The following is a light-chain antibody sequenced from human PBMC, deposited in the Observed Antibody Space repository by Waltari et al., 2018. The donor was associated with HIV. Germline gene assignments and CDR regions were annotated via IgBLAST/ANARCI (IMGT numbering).Light chain of an antibody. Sequence: SYELTQPLSVSVALGQTARITCGGKNIGYKSVHWYQQKTGQAPVLVIYNDKYRPPGIPERFSGSKSGNTATLTITGAQAGDEADYFCQVWDTTTVFGGGTNLTVL. CDR2: NDK. CDR3: QVWDTTTV. J-gene: IGLJ2*01. V-gene: IGLV3-9*02. CDR1: NIGYKS.